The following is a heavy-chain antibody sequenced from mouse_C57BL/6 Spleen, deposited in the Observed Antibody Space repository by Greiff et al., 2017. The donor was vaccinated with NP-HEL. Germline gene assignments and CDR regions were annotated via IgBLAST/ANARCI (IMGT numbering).Heavy chain of an antibody. CDR1: GYTFTSYW. CDR3: ARSLYYYGSSYLFAY. Sequence: VKLQQPGAELVRPGSSVKLSCKASGYTFTSYWMHWVKQRPIQGLEWIGNIDPSDSETHYNQKFKDKATLTVDKSSSTAYMQLSSLTSEDSAVYYGARSLYYYGSSYLFAYWGQGTLVTVSA. CDR2: IDPSDSET. V-gene: IGHV1-52*01. D-gene: IGHD1-1*01. J-gene: IGHJ3*01.